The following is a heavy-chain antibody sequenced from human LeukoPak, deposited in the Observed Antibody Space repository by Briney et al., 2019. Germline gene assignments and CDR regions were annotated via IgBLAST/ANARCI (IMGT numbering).Heavy chain of an antibody. CDR2: IYNSRDT. CDR1: GGSISSYY. D-gene: IGHD1-26*01. CDR3: ARWEGGSYYDFDY. Sequence: SETLSLTCTVSGGSISSYYWSWIRQPPGKGLEWLGYIYNSRDTNYNPSLKSRVTISVDTSKNQFSLKLSSVTAADTAVYYCARWEGGSYYDFDYWGQGTLVTVSS. J-gene: IGHJ4*02. V-gene: IGHV4-59*12.